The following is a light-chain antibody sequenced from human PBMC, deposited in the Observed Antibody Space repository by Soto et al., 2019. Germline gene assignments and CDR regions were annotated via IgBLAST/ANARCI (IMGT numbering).Light chain of an antibody. V-gene: IGKV3-20*01. Sequence: PGERVTLSCRASLSVGSSYLTSYQQKPGQAPRLLIYGASTRATSIPARFSGSGSGTDFTLTISRLEPEDFAVYYCQQYHRYSRTFGQGTKVDIK. CDR3: QQYHRYSRT. CDR2: GAS. CDR1: LSVGSSY. J-gene: IGKJ1*01.